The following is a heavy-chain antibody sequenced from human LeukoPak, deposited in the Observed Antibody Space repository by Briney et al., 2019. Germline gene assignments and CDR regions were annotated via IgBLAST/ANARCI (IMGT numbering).Heavy chain of an antibody. Sequence: ASVKVSCKASGYTFTSYYMHWVRQAPGQGLEWMGWINPNSGGTNYAQKFQGRVTMTRDTSISTAYMELSRLRSDDTAVYYCARGHSSGYYGFDYWGQGTLVTVSS. J-gene: IGHJ4*02. V-gene: IGHV1-2*02. D-gene: IGHD3-22*01. CDR2: INPNSGGT. CDR1: GYTFTSYY. CDR3: ARGHSSGYYGFDY.